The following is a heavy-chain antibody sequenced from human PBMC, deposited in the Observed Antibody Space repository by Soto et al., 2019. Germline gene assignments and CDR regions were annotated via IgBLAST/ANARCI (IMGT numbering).Heavy chain of an antibody. CDR1: GFTFSSYA. J-gene: IGHJ4*02. Sequence: QVQLVESGGGVVQPGRSLRLSCAASGFTFSSYAMHWVRQAPGKGLEWVAVISYDGSHKNYGDSVKGRFTISRDHSQNTVYLQMNSLRGEDTAVYYCARDPYGGTSRYFDYWGQGTRVTVSS. CDR2: ISYDGSHK. CDR3: ARDPYGGTSRYFDY. V-gene: IGHV3-30*14. D-gene: IGHD2-15*01.